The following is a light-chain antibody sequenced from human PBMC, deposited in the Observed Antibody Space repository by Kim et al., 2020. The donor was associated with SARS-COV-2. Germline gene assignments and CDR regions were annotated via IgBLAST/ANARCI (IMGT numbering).Light chain of an antibody. J-gene: IGLJ1*01. V-gene: IGLV2-14*02. CDR2: DVA. Sequence: QSITISCTGTSSDVGGYNLVAWYQHHPGKGPKLLIFDVAKRPSGVSTRFSGSKSDNTAFLTISGLQAEDEADYYCSSYRTRSIFEVFGSGTKVTVL. CDR1: SSDVGGYNL. CDR3: SSYRTRSIFEV.